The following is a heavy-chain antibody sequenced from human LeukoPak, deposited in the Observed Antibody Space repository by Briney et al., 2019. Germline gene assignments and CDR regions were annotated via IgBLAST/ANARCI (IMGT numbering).Heavy chain of an antibody. CDR1: GFTFSSYA. V-gene: IGHV3-64*02. Sequence: PGGSLRLSCAASGFTFSSYAMHWVRQAPGKGLECVSSISSRGSNTYYADSVKGRFTISRDNSKNTLYLQMGSLRAEDMAVYYCARGAVDTAMVRDYYYYYVMDVWGRGTTVTVSS. D-gene: IGHD5-18*01. J-gene: IGHJ6*02. CDR2: ISSRGSNT. CDR3: ARGAVDTAMVRDYYYYYVMDV.